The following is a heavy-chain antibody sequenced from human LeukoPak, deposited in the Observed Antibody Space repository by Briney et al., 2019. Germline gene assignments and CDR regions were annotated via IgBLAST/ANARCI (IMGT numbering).Heavy chain of an antibody. D-gene: IGHD2-15*01. J-gene: IGHJ4*02. CDR1: GGSISSDTYY. Sequence: PSETLSLTCAVSGGSISSDTYYWGWIRQPPGKGLEWIGTIYYSGSTFYNPSLKSRVTISVDTSKNQFSLKLSSVTAADTAVYYCARDLRSRGCTGGRCYGDFDYWGQGTLVTVSS. CDR2: IYYSGST. V-gene: IGHV4-39*07. CDR3: ARDLRSRGCTGGRCYGDFDY.